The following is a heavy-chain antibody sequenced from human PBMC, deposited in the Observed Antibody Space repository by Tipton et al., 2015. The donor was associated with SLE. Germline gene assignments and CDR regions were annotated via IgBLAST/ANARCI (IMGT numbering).Heavy chain of an antibody. CDR3: ARASGGLLPFDY. CDR2: IYTSGST. V-gene: IGHV4-61*02. CDR1: GGSISSGSYY. D-gene: IGHD3-22*01. Sequence: TLSLTCTVSGGSISSGSYYWSWIRQPAGKGLEWIGRIYTSGSTNYSPSLKSRVTISVDTSKNQFSLKLSSVAAADTAVYYCARASGGLLPFDYWGQGTLVTVSS. J-gene: IGHJ4*02.